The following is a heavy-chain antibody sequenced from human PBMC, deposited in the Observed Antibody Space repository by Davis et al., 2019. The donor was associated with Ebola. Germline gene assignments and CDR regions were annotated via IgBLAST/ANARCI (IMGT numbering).Heavy chain of an antibody. CDR3: ATSSSWYSTGMDV. J-gene: IGHJ6*02. D-gene: IGHD6-13*01. CDR1: GDSISSGGCY. Sequence: SETLSLTCTVSGDSISSGGCYWSWIRQHPGKGLEWIGYIYYSGSTYYNPSLRSRITISVDTSKNQFSLKLRSVTAADTAVYYCATSSSWYSTGMDVWGQGTTVTVSS. V-gene: IGHV4-31*03. CDR2: IYYSGST.